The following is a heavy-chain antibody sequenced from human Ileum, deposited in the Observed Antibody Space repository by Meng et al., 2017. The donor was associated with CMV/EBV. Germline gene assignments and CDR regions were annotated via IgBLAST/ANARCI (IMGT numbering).Heavy chain of an antibody. J-gene: IGHJ6*02. CDR3: ARLVVPAASKYYNYYYGMDV. CDR1: GFTFSSYS. D-gene: IGHD2-2*01. CDR2: ISSSSSTI. V-gene: IGHV3-48*04. Sequence: GESLKISCAASGFTFSSYSMNWVRQAPGKGLEWVSYISSSSSTIYYADSVKGRFTISRDNAKNSLYLQMNSLRAEDTAVYYCARLVVPAASKYYNYYYGMDVWGQGTTVTVSS.